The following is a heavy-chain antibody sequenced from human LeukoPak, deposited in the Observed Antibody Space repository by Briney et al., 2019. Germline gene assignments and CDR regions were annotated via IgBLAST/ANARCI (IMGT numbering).Heavy chain of an antibody. V-gene: IGHV4-59*08. CDR3: ARRGYGDYFYYFDY. CDR2: IYYSGST. J-gene: IGHJ4*02. CDR1: GGSISSYY. Sequence: PSETLSLTCTVSGGSISSYYWSWIRQPPGKGLEWIGYIYYSGSTNYNPSLKSRVTISVDTSKNQFSLKLSSVTAADTAVYYCARRGYGDYFYYFDYWGRGTLVTVSS. D-gene: IGHD4-17*01.